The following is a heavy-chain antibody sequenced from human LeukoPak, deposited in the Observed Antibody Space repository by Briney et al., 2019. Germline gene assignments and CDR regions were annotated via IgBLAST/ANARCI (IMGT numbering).Heavy chain of an antibody. CDR3: ARRIGGGSYYHYYYFDY. V-gene: IGHV4-59*08. Sequence: SETLSLTCTVSGGSISSYYWSWIRQPPGKGLEWIGYIYYSGSTNYNPSLKSRVTISVDTSKNQFSLKLSSVTAADTAVYYCARRIGGGSYYHYYYFDYWGQGTLVTVSS. D-gene: IGHD1-26*01. J-gene: IGHJ4*02. CDR1: GGSISSYY. CDR2: IYYSGST.